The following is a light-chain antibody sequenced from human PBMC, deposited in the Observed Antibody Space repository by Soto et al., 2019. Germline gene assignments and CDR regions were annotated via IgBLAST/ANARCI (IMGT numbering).Light chain of an antibody. Sequence: DIQMTQSPSSLSASVGDRVTITCRASQGISNYVAWYQQRPGKAPKLLIYAASTLQSGVPSRFSGSESGTDFNLTISGLQPEDVATYYCQQYDSAPLFPFGPGTKVEI. J-gene: IGKJ3*01. CDR2: AAS. V-gene: IGKV1-27*01. CDR1: QGISNY. CDR3: QQYDSAPLFP.